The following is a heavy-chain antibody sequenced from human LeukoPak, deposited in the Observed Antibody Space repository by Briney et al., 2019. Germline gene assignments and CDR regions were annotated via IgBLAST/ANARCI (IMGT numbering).Heavy chain of an antibody. V-gene: IGHV1-18*01. J-gene: IGHJ6*03. Sequence: GASVKVSCKASGYTFTSYGISWVRQAPGQGLEWMGWISAYNGNTNYAQKLRGRVTMTTDTSTSTAYMELRSLRSDDTAVYYCARAPPSGYNYYYYYYMDVWGQGTLVTVSS. CDR1: GYTFTSYG. CDR2: ISAYNGNT. CDR3: ARAPPSGYNYYYYYYMDV. D-gene: IGHD3-3*01.